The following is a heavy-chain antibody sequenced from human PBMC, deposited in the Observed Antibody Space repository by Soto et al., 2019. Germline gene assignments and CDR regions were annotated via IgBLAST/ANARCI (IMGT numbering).Heavy chain of an antibody. J-gene: IGHJ6*02. CDR3: ARQTTVTTHYYYGMDV. D-gene: IGHD4-4*01. CDR1: GYSFTSYW. V-gene: IGHV5-10-1*01. CDR2: IDPSDSYT. Sequence: GESLKISCKGSGYSFTSYWISWVRQMPGKGLGWMGRIDPSDSYTNYSPSFQGHVTISADKSISTAYLQWSSLKASDTAMYYCARQTTVTTHYYYGMDVWGQGTTVTVSS.